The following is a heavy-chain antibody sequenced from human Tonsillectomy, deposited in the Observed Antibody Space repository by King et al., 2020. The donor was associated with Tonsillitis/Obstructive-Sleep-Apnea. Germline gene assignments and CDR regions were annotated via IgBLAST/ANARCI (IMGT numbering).Heavy chain of an antibody. J-gene: IGHJ3*02. Sequence: VQLVESGGGLVQPGRSLRLSCAASGFTFDDYAMHWVRQAPGKGLEWVSGISWNSGSIGYADSVKGRFTISRDNAKNSLYLQMNSLRAEETALYYCAKDMESGGAPGYDAFDIWGQWKMVTVSS. V-gene: IGHV3-9*01. D-gene: IGHD2-21*01. CDR1: GFTFDDYA. CDR3: AKDMESGGAPGYDAFDI. CDR2: ISWNSGSI.